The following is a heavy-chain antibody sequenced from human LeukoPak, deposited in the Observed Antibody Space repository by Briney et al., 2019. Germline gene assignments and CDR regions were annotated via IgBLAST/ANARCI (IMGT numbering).Heavy chain of an antibody. CDR2: INPNSGGT. J-gene: IGHJ4*02. V-gene: IGHV1-2*02. Sequence: ASVKVSCKASGYTFTGYYMHWVRQAPGQGLEWMGWINPNSGGTSYPQKFQGRVTMTRDTSISTAYMELSRLRSDGTAVYYCARADPNLGELSLDYYWGQGTLVTVSS. CDR1: GYTFTGYY. D-gene: IGHD3-16*02. CDR3: ARADPNLGELSLDYY.